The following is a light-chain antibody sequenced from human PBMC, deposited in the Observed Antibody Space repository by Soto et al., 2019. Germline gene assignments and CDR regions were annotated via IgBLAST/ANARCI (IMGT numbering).Light chain of an antibody. CDR2: DAS. Sequence: EIVLTQSPATLSLSPGERATLSCRASQSVSNHLAWYQQKPGQAPRLLIYDASNRATGIPARFSGSGSGTDFSLTISSLEPEDLAVYYCQQRSNWPLTFGGGNKVEIK. V-gene: IGKV3-11*01. J-gene: IGKJ4*01. CDR3: QQRSNWPLT. CDR1: QSVSNH.